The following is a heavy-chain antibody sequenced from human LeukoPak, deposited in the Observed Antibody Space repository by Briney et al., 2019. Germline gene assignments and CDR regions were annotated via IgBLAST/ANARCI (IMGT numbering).Heavy chain of an antibody. CDR2: IYHSGST. D-gene: IGHD2-2*02. CDR3: ARHPARGPEGYTFDI. J-gene: IGHJ3*02. Sequence: SGTLSLTCAVSGGSISSSNWWSWVRQPPGKGLEWIGEIYHSGSTNYNPSLKSRVTISVDKSKNQFSLKLSSVTAADTAVYYCARHPARGPEGYTFDIWGQGTVVTVSS. V-gene: IGHV4-4*02. CDR1: GGSISSSNW.